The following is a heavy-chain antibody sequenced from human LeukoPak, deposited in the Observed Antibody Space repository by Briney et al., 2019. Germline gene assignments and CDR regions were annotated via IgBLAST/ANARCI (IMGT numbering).Heavy chain of an antibody. CDR1: GFTFSNYA. CDR2: TSYDESIK. J-gene: IGHJ3*02. CDR3: AKVDRGAFDI. D-gene: IGHD3-10*01. Sequence: GRSLRLSCAASGFTFSNYALHWVRQAPGKGLEWVALTSYDESIKYYADSVKGRFTISRDNSKNTLSLQMNSLRAEDMALYYCAKVDRGAFDIWGQGTMVTVSS. V-gene: IGHV3-30*04.